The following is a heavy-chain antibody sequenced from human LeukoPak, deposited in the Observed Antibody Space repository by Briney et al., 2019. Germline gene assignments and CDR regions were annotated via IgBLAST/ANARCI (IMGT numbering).Heavy chain of an antibody. J-gene: IGHJ4*02. CDR1: GYTFTSYG. CDR3: AREENYGSGSLPFDY. V-gene: IGHV1-18*01. D-gene: IGHD3-10*01. Sequence: ASVKVSCKASGYTFTSYGISWVRQAPGQGLEWMGWISAYNGNTNYAQKLQGRVTMTTDTSTSTAYMELRSLRSDDTAVYYCAREENYGSGSLPFDYWGQGTLVTVSS. CDR2: ISAYNGNT.